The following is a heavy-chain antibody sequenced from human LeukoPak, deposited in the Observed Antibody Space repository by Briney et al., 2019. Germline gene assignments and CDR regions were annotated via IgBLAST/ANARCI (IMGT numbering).Heavy chain of an antibody. D-gene: IGHD2-2*01. CDR1: GFTFSSYG. CDR2: ISYDGSNK. V-gene: IGHV3-30*03. J-gene: IGHJ4*02. Sequence: GGSLRLSCAASGFTFSSYGMHWVRQAPGKGLEWVAVISYDGSNKYYADSVKGRFTISRDNAKNSLYLQMNSLRAEDTAVYYCARGSQLLRFDYWGQGTLVTVSS. CDR3: ARGSQLLRFDY.